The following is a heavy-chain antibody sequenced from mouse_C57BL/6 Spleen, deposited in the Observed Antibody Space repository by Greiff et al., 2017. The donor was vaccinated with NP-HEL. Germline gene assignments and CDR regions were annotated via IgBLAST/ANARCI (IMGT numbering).Heavy chain of an antibody. D-gene: IGHD2-1*01. CDR1: GYTFTDYN. Sequence: EVQLQQSGPELVKPGASVKIPCKASGYTFTDYNMDWVKQSHGKSLEWIGDINPNNGGTIYHQKFKGKATLTVDKSSSTAYMERRSLTSEDTAVYYCARSGYFGNPYAMDYWGQGTSVTVSS. V-gene: IGHV1-18*01. CDR2: INPNNGGT. J-gene: IGHJ4*01. CDR3: ARSGYFGNPYAMDY.